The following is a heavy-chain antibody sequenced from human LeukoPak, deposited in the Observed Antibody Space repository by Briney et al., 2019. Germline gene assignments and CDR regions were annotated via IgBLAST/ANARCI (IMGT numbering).Heavy chain of an antibody. D-gene: IGHD2-2*01. V-gene: IGHV1-46*01. J-gene: IGHJ4*02. CDR1: GYTFTTYY. CDR2: INPSGGTT. Sequence: VSVRVSCKTSGYTFTTYYIHWVRQAPGQGLEWMGIINPSGGTTTYAQQFQGRVTMTRDTSISTAYMELSRLRSDDTAVYYCARLADCSSSSCRSFDYWGQGTLVTVSS. CDR3: ARLADCSSSSCRSFDY.